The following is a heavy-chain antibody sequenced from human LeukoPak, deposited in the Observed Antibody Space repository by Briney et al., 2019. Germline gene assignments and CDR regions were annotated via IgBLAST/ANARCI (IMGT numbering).Heavy chain of an antibody. CDR2: ISAYNGNT. CDR3: ARFEWDASSGWYRIDY. J-gene: IGHJ4*02. V-gene: IGHV1-18*01. D-gene: IGHD6-19*01. CDR1: GYTFTIYG. Sequence: ASVKVSCKASGYTFTIYGISWVRQAPGQGLEWMGWISAYNGNTNYAQKLQGRVTMTTDTSTSTAYMELRSLRSDDTAVYYCARFEWDASSGWYRIDYWGQGTLVAVSS.